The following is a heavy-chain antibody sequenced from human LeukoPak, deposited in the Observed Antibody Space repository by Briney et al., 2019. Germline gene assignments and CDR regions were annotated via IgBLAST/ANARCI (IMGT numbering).Heavy chain of an antibody. Sequence: PSETLSLTCPVSARSISSSSYYWGWIRQPPGRGLEWIGRIYYSGSTYYNPSLKSRVTISVDTSTTQFSLKLSSVSAADTAVYYCARLREHVDYWGQGTLVTVSS. V-gene: IGHV4-39*01. CDR3: ARLREHVDY. D-gene: IGHD1-26*01. CDR2: IYYSGST. CDR1: ARSISSSSYY. J-gene: IGHJ4*02.